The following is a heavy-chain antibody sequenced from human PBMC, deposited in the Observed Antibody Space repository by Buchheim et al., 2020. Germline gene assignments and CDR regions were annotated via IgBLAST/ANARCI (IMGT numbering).Heavy chain of an antibody. V-gene: IGHV3-33*06. Sequence: QMELVESGGGVVQPGMSLKLSCAASGFTFSSYGMHWVRQTPGKGLEWVAVIQYDGVKKDYSDSVKGRFTISRDNSKNTMYLQMNSLRADGTAVYYCAKEVAPRYYNGMDVWGQGT. CDR3: AKEVAPRYYNGMDV. CDR1: GFTFSSYG. D-gene: IGHD3-10*01. CDR2: IQYDGVKK. J-gene: IGHJ6*02.